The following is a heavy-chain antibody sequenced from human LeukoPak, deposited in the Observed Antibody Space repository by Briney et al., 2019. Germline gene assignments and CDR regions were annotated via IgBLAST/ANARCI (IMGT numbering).Heavy chain of an antibody. V-gene: IGHV3-9*01. CDR2: ISWNGGSI. CDR3: ARRSAAKDAFDI. Sequence: QPGRSLRLSCAASGFTFDDYAMHWVRQAPGKGLEWVSGISWNGGSIGYADSVKGRFTISRDNAKNTLYLQMNSLRAEDAAVYYCARRSAAKDAFDIWGQGTMVTVSS. J-gene: IGHJ3*02. D-gene: IGHD6-25*01. CDR1: GFTFDDYA.